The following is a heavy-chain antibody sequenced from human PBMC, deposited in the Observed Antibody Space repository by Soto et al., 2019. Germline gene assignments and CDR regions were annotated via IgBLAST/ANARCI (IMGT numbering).Heavy chain of an antibody. CDR1: GASIISDGYY. J-gene: IGHJ5*02. V-gene: IGHV4-31*03. CDR2: IHYSGGANYSP. Sequence: QVQLQESGPGLVEPSQTLSLICTVSGASIISDGYYWTWIRQHPGKGLEWLGYIHYSGGANYSPAYNPSRKSRITIAVNSAKRLFSLKLTSVSAADTAVYYCARVPTYYQDSMGDQPVLPWGQITLFTVSS. D-gene: IGHD2-21*01. CDR3: ARVPTYYQDSMGDQPVLP.